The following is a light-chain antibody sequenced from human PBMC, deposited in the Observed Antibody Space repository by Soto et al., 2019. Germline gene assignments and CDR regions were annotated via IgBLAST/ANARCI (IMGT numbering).Light chain of an antibody. CDR2: GSS. CDR1: ENVGTN. Sequence: IVMTQSPATLSVSPGEGVTLSCRASENVGTNLAWYQQKPGQAPTLLMYGSSTRATGIPATFSGSGSGTEFTLTISSLQSEESAVYYCQQYNNWGLSFGGGTRVEIK. J-gene: IGKJ4*01. CDR3: QQYNNWGLS. V-gene: IGKV3D-15*01.